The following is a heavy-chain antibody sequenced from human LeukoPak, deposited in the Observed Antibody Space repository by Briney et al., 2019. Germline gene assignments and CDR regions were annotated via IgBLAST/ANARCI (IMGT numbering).Heavy chain of an antibody. CDR1: GFTFSDYY. CDR3: ARVGYDILTGLWELYYFDY. J-gene: IGHJ4*02. D-gene: IGHD3-9*01. Sequence: PGGSLRLSCAASGFTFSDYYMSWIRQAPGKGLEWVSYISSSSSYTNYADSVKGRFTISRDNAKNSLYLQMNSLRAEDTAVYYCARVGYDILTGLWELYYFDYWGQGTLVTVSS. V-gene: IGHV3-11*06. CDR2: ISSSSSYT.